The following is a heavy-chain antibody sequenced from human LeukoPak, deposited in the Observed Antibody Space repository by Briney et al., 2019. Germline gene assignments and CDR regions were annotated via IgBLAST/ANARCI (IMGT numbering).Heavy chain of an antibody. V-gene: IGHV3-30-3*01. Sequence: QPGRSLRLSCAASGFTFSSYAMHWVRQAPGKGLEWVAVISYDGSNKYYADSVKGRFTISRDNSKNTLYLQMNSLRAEDTAVYYCARDYWWNYDYWGQGTLVTVSS. J-gene: IGHJ4*02. CDR3: ARDYWWNYDY. CDR1: GFTFSSYA. D-gene: IGHD1-7*01. CDR2: ISYDGSNK.